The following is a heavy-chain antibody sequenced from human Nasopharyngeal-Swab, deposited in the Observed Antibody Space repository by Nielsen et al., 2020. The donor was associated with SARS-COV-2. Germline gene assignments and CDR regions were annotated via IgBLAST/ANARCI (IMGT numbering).Heavy chain of an antibody. Sequence: GSLRLSCAVYGGSFSGYYWSWIRKPPGKGLEWIGEINHSGSTNYNPSLKSRVTISVDTSKNQLSLKLSSVTAADTALYYCSRGPVVAYCGGDCYSEVILPGFDYWGQGTLVTVSS. D-gene: IGHD2-21*02. V-gene: IGHV4-34*01. CDR3: SRGPVVAYCGGDCYSEVILPGFDY. CDR2: INHSGST. CDR1: GGSFSGYY. J-gene: IGHJ4*02.